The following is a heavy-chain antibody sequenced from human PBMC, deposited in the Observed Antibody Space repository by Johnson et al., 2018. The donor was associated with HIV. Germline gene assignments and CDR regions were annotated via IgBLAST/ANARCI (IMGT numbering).Heavy chain of an antibody. CDR2: IQQDGSEQ. D-gene: IGHD4-23*01. J-gene: IGHJ3*02. CDR1: GFIFSSYW. CDR3: ANLGDYSGNNGFDI. V-gene: IGHV3-7*01. Sequence: VQLVESGGGLVQPGGSLRLSCAASGFIFSSYWMNWVRQAPGKGLEWVANIQQDGSEQYFVASVTGRFTISRDNAKNSLYLQMNSLIAEDTAVYYCANLGDYSGNNGFDIWGQGTMVTVSS.